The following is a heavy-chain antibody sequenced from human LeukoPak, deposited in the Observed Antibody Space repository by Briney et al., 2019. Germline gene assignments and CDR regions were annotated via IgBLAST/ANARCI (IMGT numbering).Heavy chain of an antibody. Sequence: GASVKISCKASGYTFTNYYMHWVRQAPGQGLEWLGLITPSGGSTWYAQKFQGRVTMTTDTSTSTAYMELRSLRSDDTAVYYCARVAGERRRYNWFDPWGQGTLVTVSS. CDR2: ITPSGGST. CDR1: GYTFTNYY. J-gene: IGHJ5*02. D-gene: IGHD6-13*01. V-gene: IGHV1-46*01. CDR3: ARVAGERRRYNWFDP.